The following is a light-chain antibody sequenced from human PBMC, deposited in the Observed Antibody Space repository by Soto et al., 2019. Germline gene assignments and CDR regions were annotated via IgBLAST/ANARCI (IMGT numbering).Light chain of an antibody. CDR1: QDISND. CDR2: DAS. J-gene: IGKJ5*01. CDR3: QQYEIFPIT. V-gene: IGKV1-33*01. Sequence: IQMTQSPSSLSASVRYRVTITCRASQDISNDLDWYQQKPGKAPKLLIYDASNMETGVPSRFSGSGSGTEFTFTISSLQPEDIATYYCQQYEIFPITFGQGTRLEIK.